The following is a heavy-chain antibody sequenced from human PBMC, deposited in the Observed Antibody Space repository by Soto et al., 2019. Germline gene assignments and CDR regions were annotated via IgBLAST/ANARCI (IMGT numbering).Heavy chain of an antibody. CDR1: GYMFISYG. D-gene: IGHD5-18*01. CDR3: ARDETYSTYYFAH. V-gene: IGHV1-18*01. J-gene: IGHJ4*02. Sequence: QVQLVQSGAEVRQSGASVNVSCKASGYMFISYGFSWVRQAPGQGLEWMGWISGYNGKTEYAQKFQGRVTLTTDTSTSTVSMELRSLRLDDTAVYFCARDETYSTYYFAHWGQGTLVTVSS. CDR2: ISGYNGKT.